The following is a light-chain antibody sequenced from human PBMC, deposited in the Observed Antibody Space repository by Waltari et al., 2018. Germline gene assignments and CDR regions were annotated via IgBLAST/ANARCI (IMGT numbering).Light chain of an antibody. CDR2: KAS. Sequence: DIQMTQSPSTLSASVGDRVTITFRASQSISSWLAWYQQKPGKAPKLLIYKASSLESGVPSRFSGSGSGTEFTLTISSLQPDDFATYYCQQYNSYSQFTFGPGTKVDIK. J-gene: IGKJ3*01. CDR3: QQYNSYSQFT. V-gene: IGKV1-5*03. CDR1: QSISSW.